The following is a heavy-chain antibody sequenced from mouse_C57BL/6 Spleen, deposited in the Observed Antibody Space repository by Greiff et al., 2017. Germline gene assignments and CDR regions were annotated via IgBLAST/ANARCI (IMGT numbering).Heavy chain of an antibody. D-gene: IGHD2-5*01. J-gene: IGHJ4*01. V-gene: IGHV1-64*01. CDR2: IHPNSGST. Sequence: QVQLQQPGAELVKPGASVKLSCKASGYTFTSYWMHWVKQRPGQGLEWIGMIHPNSGSTNYNEKFKSKATLTVDKSSSTAYMQLSSLTSEDSAVYYCARRSSNDYAMDYWGQGTSVTVSS. CDR3: ARRSSNDYAMDY. CDR1: GYTFTSYW.